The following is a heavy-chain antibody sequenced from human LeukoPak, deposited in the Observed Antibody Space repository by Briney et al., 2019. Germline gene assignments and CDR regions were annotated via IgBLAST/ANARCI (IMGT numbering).Heavy chain of an antibody. CDR3: AATDYGDPYYYFDY. Sequence: GGSLTLSCAASGFTVSSNYMSWVRQAPGKGQEWVSVIYSGRSTYYADSVKGRFTISRDNSKNTLYLQMNSLTAEDTAVYYCAATDYGDPYYYFDYWGQGTLVTVSS. CDR1: GFTVSSNY. J-gene: IGHJ4*02. V-gene: IGHV3-66*01. CDR2: IYSGRST. D-gene: IGHD4-17*01.